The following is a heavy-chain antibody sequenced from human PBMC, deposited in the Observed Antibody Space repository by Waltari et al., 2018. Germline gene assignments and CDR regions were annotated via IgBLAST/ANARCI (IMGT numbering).Heavy chain of an antibody. J-gene: IGHJ6*02. D-gene: IGHD3-3*01. Sequence: QVQLVESGGGVVQPGRSLRLSCAASGFTFSSYAMHWVRQAPGKGLEWVAVISYDGSNKYDADAVKGRFTIARDNSKNTLYLQMNSLRAEDTAVYYCARSHYYDFWSGYYHYYDYGMDVWDQGTTVTVSS. CDR2: ISYDGSNK. CDR3: ARSHYYDFWSGYYHYYDYGMDV. V-gene: IGHV3-30-3*01. CDR1: GFTFSSYA.